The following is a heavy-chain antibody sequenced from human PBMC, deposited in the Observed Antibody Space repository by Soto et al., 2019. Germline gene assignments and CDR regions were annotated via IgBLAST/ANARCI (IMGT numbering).Heavy chain of an antibody. Sequence: QVQLQESGPGLVKPSETLSLTCTVSGGSISSYYWSWIRQPPGKGLEWIGCFYYSGSTNYNPSLKSRVTISVDTSKKQFSLKLSSVTAAHTAVYYCARGGWKLFDYWGQGTLVTVSS. CDR1: GGSISSYY. D-gene: IGHD6-19*01. V-gene: IGHV4-59*01. CDR2: FYYSGST. J-gene: IGHJ4*02. CDR3: ARGGWKLFDY.